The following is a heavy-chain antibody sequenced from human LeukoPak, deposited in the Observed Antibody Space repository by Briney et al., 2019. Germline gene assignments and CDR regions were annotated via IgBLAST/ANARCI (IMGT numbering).Heavy chain of an antibody. CDR3: ARGSSSWYSIDY. J-gene: IGHJ4*02. CDR2: ISAYNGNT. V-gene: IGHV1-18*01. CDR1: GYTFTSYG. D-gene: IGHD6-13*01. Sequence: ASVKASCKASGYTFTSYGISWVRRAPGQGLEWMGWISAYNGNTNYAQKLQGRVTMTTDTSTSTAYMELRSLRSDDTAMYYCARGSSSWYSIDYWGQGTLVTVSS.